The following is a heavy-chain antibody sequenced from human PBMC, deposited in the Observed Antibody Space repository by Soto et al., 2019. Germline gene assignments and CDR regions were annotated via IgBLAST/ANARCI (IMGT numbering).Heavy chain of an antibody. V-gene: IGHV4-59*08. CDR1: GGSIISYY. Sequence: PSETLSLTCTVSGGSIISYYWSWILQPPGKGLEWIGYIYYSGSTNYNPSPKSRVTISVDTSKNQFSLKLSSVTAADTAVYYCATSHRPLDYFDYWGQGTLVTVSS. J-gene: IGHJ4*02. CDR3: ATSHRPLDYFDY. CDR2: IYYSGST.